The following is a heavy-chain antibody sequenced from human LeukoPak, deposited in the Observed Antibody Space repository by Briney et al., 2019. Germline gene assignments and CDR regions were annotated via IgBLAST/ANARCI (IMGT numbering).Heavy chain of an antibody. J-gene: IGHJ6*02. Sequence: SETLSLTCTVSGGSISSYYWSWIRQPLGKGLEWIGYIYYSGSTNYNPSLKSRVTISVDTSKNQFSLKLSSVTAADTAVYYCARIPYYYDSSGYYYYYYGMDVWGQGTTVTVSS. CDR2: IYYSGST. CDR1: GGSISSYY. V-gene: IGHV4-59*01. CDR3: ARIPYYYDSSGYYYYYYGMDV. D-gene: IGHD3-22*01.